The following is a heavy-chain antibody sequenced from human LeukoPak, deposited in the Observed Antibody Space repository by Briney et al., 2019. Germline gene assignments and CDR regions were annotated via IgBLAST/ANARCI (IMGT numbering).Heavy chain of an antibody. Sequence: TVNVSCKASGGTFSSYSISWVRQAPAQGLEWMGGILPNFGKAGDPKKFQGRVTIPADESTSTAYMELSSLRPEDTAVYDCACLDFWSGYYASPYYYYYMDVWGKGTTVTVSS. D-gene: IGHD3-3*01. CDR3: ACLDFWSGYYASPYYYYYMDV. J-gene: IGHJ6*03. CDR2: ILPNFGKA. V-gene: IGHV1-69*01. CDR1: GGTFSSYS.